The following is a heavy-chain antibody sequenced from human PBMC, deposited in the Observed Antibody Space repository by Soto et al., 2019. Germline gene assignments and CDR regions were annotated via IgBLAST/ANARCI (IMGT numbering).Heavy chain of an antibody. V-gene: IGHV3-30*03. CDR2: ISYDGSNK. Sequence: QVQLVESGGGVVQPGRSLRLSCAASGFTFSSYGMHWVRQAPGKGLEWVAVISYDGSNKYYADSVKGRFTISRDNSKNTLYLQMNSLRAEDTDVYYCARGAAGYWGQGTLVTVSS. CDR3: ARGAAGY. CDR1: GFTFSSYG. D-gene: IGHD1-26*01. J-gene: IGHJ4*02.